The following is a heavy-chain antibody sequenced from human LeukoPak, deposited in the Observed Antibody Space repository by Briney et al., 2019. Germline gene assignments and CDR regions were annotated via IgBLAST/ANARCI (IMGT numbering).Heavy chain of an antibody. CDR1: GFNHSSYT. CDR3: ARDPTRYLRYGYFDY. J-gene: IGHJ4*02. V-gene: IGHV3-48*04. Sequence: GGSLRLSCAASGFNHSSYTMNWVHQAPGMGLEWLSYISASRDITYYADSVRGRFTISRDNAKNSLYLQMSSLRAEDTAVYYCARDPTRYLRYGYFDYWGQGTLVTVSS. D-gene: IGHD3-9*01. CDR2: ISASRDIT.